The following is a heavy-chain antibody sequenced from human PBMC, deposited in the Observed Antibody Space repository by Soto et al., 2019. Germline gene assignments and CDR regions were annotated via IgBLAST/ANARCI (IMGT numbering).Heavy chain of an antibody. D-gene: IGHD3-9*01. Sequence: SETLSLTCTVSGGSISSGGYYWNWIRQHPGKGLEWIGYIYYSGSTYYNPSLKSRVTISVDTSKNQFSLKLSSVTAADTAVYYCATGADYDILSGPTDYYYYGMDVWGQGTTVTVSS. V-gene: IGHV4-31*03. CDR3: ATGADYDILSGPTDYYYYGMDV. CDR1: GGSISSGGYY. CDR2: IYYSGST. J-gene: IGHJ6*02.